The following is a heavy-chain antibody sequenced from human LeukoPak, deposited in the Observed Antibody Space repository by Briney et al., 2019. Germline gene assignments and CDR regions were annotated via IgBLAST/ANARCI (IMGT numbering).Heavy chain of an antibody. D-gene: IGHD2-2*01. Sequence: APVKVSCKASGYTFTSYGISWVRQAPGQGLEWMGWISAYNGNTNYAQKLQGRVTMTTDTSTSTAYMELRSLRSDDTAVYYCARDAPIEDIVVVPAAMEAYYYYYMDVWGKGTTVTVSS. V-gene: IGHV1-18*01. CDR1: GYTFTSYG. CDR2: ISAYNGNT. CDR3: ARDAPIEDIVVVPAAMEAYYYYYMDV. J-gene: IGHJ6*03.